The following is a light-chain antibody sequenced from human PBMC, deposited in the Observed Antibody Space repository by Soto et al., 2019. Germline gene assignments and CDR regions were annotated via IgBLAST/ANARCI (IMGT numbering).Light chain of an antibody. CDR1: GSDGGGYNY. Sequence: QSVRTQRPSASVSPAQSVTISCTGTGSDGGGYNYVSWYQQHPGKAPKLLIYEVSKRPSGVPDRFSGSKSGNTASLTVSGLQAEDEADYYCSSYAGTNKVFGGGTKLTVL. J-gene: IGLJ2*01. CDR3: SSYAGTNKV. CDR2: EVS. V-gene: IGLV2-8*01.